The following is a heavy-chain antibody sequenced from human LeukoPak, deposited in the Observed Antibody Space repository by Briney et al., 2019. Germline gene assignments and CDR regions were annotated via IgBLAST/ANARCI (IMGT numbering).Heavy chain of an antibody. CDR2: INSDGSST. CDR3: ARVSSGSYFGYYYYYMDV. CDR1: GFTFSNYW. D-gene: IGHD1-26*01. Sequence: AGGSLRLSCAASGFTFSNYWMHWVRQAPGKGLVWFSRINSDGSSTSYADSVKGRFTISRDNAKNTLYLQMNSLRAEDTAVYYCARVSSGSYFGYYYYYMDVWGKGTTVTVSS. J-gene: IGHJ6*03. V-gene: IGHV3-74*01.